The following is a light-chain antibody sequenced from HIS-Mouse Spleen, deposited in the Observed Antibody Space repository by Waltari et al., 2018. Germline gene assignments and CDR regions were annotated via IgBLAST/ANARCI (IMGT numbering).Light chain of an antibody. Sequence: QSALTQPAPVSGSPGQSTPISCTGTSSDVGSYNHVSWYQQHPGKAPKLIIYEGSKRPSGVSNRFSGSKSGNTASLTISGLQAEDEADYYCCSYAGSSTWVFGGGTKLTVL. CDR1: SSDVGSYNH. CDR2: EGS. V-gene: IGLV2-23*01. J-gene: IGLJ3*02. CDR3: CSYAGSSTWV.